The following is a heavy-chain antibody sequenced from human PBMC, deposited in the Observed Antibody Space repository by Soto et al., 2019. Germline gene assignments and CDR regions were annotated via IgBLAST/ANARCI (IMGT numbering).Heavy chain of an antibody. V-gene: IGHV1-18*04. CDR1: GYTFSNYA. CDR2: VSPYNGNA. Sequence: GASVKVSCKTSGYTFSNYAISWVRQTPGQGLEWMGWVSPYNGNANYTQKFQGRVTMTTDTSTATAHMELTSLRSDDTAMYYCARGISLIMAAPGYWGQGTLVTVSS. CDR3: ARGISLIMAAPGY. J-gene: IGHJ4*02. D-gene: IGHD3-22*01.